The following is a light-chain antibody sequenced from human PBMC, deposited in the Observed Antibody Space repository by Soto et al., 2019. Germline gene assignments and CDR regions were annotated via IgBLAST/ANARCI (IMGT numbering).Light chain of an antibody. J-gene: IGKJ3*01. CDR2: GAS. V-gene: IGKV3-20*01. CDR3: QQYGSSRFT. Sequence: EIVLTQSPGTLSLSPGERATLSCRASQSVSSNYLAWYQQKPGQAPRLLIYGASSRATGIPDRFSGSGSGTDFILTISRLEPEDFAVYYCQQYGSSRFTFGPGTKVDIK. CDR1: QSVSSNY.